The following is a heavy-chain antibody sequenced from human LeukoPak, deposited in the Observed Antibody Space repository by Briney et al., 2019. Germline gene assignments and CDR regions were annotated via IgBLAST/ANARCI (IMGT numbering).Heavy chain of an antibody. J-gene: IGHJ4*02. D-gene: IGHD1-26*01. CDR2: INHSGST. CDR3: ARVLTRRIVGARCYFDY. V-gene: IGHV4-34*01. CDR1: GGSFSGYY. Sequence: ASETLSLTCAVYGGSFSGYYWSWIRQPPGKGPEWIGEINHSGSTNYNPSLKSRVTISVDTSKNQFSLKLSSVTAADTAVYYCARVLTRRIVGARCYFDYWGQGTLVTVSS.